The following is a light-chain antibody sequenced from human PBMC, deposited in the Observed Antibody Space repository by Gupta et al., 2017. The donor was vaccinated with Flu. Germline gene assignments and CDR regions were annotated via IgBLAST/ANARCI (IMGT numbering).Light chain of an antibody. V-gene: IGLV1-44*01. CDR2: CNN. J-gene: IGLJ1*01. CDR3: SESVDSMDGHVV. Sequence: VTIFCSGSSSNIVSNTVNWYHQVPATDPQLLIVCNNQRPSGVPHRFSCANSCASASPVTSRRQYEDEADEYCSESVDSMDGHVVFGTGTKLTVL. CDR1: SSNIVSNT.